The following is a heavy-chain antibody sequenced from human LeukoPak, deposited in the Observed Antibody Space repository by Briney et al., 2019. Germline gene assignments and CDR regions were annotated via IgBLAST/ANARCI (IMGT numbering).Heavy chain of an antibody. CDR3: STGGYD. D-gene: IGHD5-12*01. V-gene: IGHV3-15*01. Sequence: GGSLRLSCAASGFTFSSYWMSWIRQAPGKGLEWVGRIKSKIDGGAAEYAAPVKGRFTISRDDSKNTLDLQMNSLKTEDTAVYYCSTGGYDWGQGTLVTVSS. J-gene: IGHJ4*02. CDR2: IKSKIDGGAA. CDR1: GFTFSSYW.